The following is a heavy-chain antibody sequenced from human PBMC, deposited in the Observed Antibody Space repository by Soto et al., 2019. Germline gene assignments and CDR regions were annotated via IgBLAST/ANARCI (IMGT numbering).Heavy chain of an antibody. D-gene: IGHD6-19*01. CDR1: GGTFSSYA. CDR3: AASSGWYYWFDP. Sequence: SVKVSCKASGGTFSSYAISWVRQAPGQGLEWMGGIIPIFGTANYAQKFQGRVTITADESTSTAYMELSSLRSEDTAVYYCAASSGWYYWFDPWGQGTLVTVSS. CDR2: IIPIFGTA. J-gene: IGHJ5*02. V-gene: IGHV1-69*13.